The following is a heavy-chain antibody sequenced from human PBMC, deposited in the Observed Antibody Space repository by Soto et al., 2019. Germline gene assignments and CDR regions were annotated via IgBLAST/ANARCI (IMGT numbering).Heavy chain of an antibody. CDR2: ISYDGSLQ. J-gene: IGHJ4*02. CDR1: GFAFSSYG. Sequence: QAQLVESGGGVVQPGRSLRLSCAASGFAFSSYGMHWVRQAPGTGLEWVAVISYDGSLQHYADSVKGRFTISRDNSKNMVLLQMGSQRAEDTAVYYCVTDRGFGHASVPYSWGQGTLVSVSS. V-gene: IGHV3-30*03. CDR3: VTDRGFGHASVPYS. D-gene: IGHD3-10*01.